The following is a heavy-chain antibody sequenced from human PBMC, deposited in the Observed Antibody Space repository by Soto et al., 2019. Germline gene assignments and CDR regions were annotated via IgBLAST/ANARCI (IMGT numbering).Heavy chain of an antibody. CDR1: GGSISSYY. J-gene: IGHJ4*02. CDR3: ARGEGILTGYSPFDY. V-gene: IGHV4-59*01. D-gene: IGHD3-9*01. Sequence: SETLSLTCTVSGGSISSYYWSWIRQPPGKGLEWIGYIYYSGSTNYNPSLKSRVTISVDTSKNQFSLKLSSVTAADTAVYYCARGEGILTGYSPFDYWGQGTLVTVSS. CDR2: IYYSGST.